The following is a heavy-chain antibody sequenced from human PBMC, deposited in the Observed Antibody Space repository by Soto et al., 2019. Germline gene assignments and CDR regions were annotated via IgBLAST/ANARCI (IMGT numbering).Heavy chain of an antibody. CDR3: ARDDGYNPHLPFY. Sequence: QVQLVQSGAEVKKPGSSVKVSCKASGGTFSSYAISWVRQAPGQGLEWMGGIIPIFGTANYAQKFQGRVTITADETTRTAYMELSSLRSDDTAVYYCARDDGYNPHLPFYWGQGTLVTVSS. CDR2: IIPIFGTA. D-gene: IGHD5-12*01. J-gene: IGHJ4*02. CDR1: GGTFSSYA. V-gene: IGHV1-69*01.